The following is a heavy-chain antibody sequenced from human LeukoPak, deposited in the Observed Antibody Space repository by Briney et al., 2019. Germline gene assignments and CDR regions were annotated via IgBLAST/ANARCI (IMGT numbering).Heavy chain of an antibody. CDR2: INPNSGGT. Sequence: GASVKVSCKASGYTFTGYYMHWVRQGPGQGLEWMGWINPNSGGTNYAQKFQGRVTMTRDTSISTAYMELSRLRSDDTAVYYCAIRYCSASGHDYWGQGTLVTVSS. D-gene: IGHD2-15*01. J-gene: IGHJ4*02. CDR1: GYTFTGYY. V-gene: IGHV1-2*02. CDR3: AIRYCSASGHDY.